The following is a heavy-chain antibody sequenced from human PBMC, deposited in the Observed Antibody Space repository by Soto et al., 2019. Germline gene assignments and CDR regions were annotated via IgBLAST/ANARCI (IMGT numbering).Heavy chain of an antibody. CDR2: ISSDGRNE. V-gene: IGHV3-30*18. Sequence: GGSLRLSCAASGFTFSNYGMHWVRQAPGKGLEWVAVISSDGRNEYYVESVKGRFTISRDNSKNTLYLQMNSLRAEDTAVYYCAKVDRTRYITIFKVGFDYWGQGTLVTVSS. CDR3: AKVDRTRYITIFKVGFDY. CDR1: GFTFSNYG. J-gene: IGHJ4*02. D-gene: IGHD3-3*01.